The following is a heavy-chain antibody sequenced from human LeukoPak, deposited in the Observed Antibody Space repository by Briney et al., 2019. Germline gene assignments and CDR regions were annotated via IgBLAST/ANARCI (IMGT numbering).Heavy chain of an antibody. V-gene: IGHV4-34*01. CDR3: ARGAWATRLAS. D-gene: IGHD2-15*01. J-gene: IGHJ4*02. CDR1: GESLNSYY. CDR2: IYESGTT. Sequence: PPETLSLTCAVYGESLNSYYWSWVRQPPGEGLEWIGEIYESGTTKYNPSLKSRVAISMVPSKQQFSLILSSVTAADTAVYYCARGAWATRLASWGLGTPVIVSS.